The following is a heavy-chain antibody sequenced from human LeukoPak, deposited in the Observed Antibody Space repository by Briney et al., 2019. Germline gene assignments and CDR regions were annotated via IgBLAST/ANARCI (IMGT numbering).Heavy chain of an antibody. Sequence: SETLSLTCTVSGGSISSSSYYWGWIRQPPGKGLEWIGSIYYSGSTYYNPSLKSRVTISVDTSKNQFSLKLTSVTAADTAVYYCARARGTVAIDYWGQGTLVTVSS. D-gene: IGHD5-12*01. CDR3: ARARGTVAIDY. J-gene: IGHJ4*02. V-gene: IGHV4-39*07. CDR1: GGSISSSSYY. CDR2: IYYSGST.